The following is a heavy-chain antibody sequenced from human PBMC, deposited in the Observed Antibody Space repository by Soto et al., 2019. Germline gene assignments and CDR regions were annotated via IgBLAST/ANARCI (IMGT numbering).Heavy chain of an antibody. CDR3: ARDDYYDSNNWFDP. Sequence: SETLSLTCAVSGVSIKTDYWSWIRKPAGKGLEWIGRIYTTGSANHNPSLKSRVTMSVDTSKNQVSLKLTSVTAADAGVYYCARDDYYDSNNWFDPGGQGILVTVS. J-gene: IGHJ5*02. V-gene: IGHV4-4*07. D-gene: IGHD3-9*01. CDR2: IYTTGSA. CDR1: GVSIKTDY.